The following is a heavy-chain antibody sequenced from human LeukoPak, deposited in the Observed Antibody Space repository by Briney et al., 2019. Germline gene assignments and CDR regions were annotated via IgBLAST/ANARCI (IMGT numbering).Heavy chain of an antibody. D-gene: IGHD5-18*01. CDR3: ARHGPDTAMVDY. Sequence: PSETLSLPCTVSGDSISTNYWSWIRQPPGKGLEWIGFIYSSGSTNYNPSLKSRVTISVDTSKNQFSLNLRSVTAADTAVYYCARHGPDTAMVDYWGQGTLVTVSS. CDR1: GDSISTNY. J-gene: IGHJ4*02. CDR2: IYSSGST. V-gene: IGHV4-59*08.